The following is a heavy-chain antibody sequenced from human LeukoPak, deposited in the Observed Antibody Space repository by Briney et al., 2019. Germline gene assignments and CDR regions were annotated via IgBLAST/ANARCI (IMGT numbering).Heavy chain of an antibody. J-gene: IGHJ4*02. CDR3: ARLQWLLLRRPHRTYYFDY. D-gene: IGHD3-22*01. CDR1: GGSIKSNNW. CDR2: IYHSGST. Sequence: PSETLSLTCAVSGGSIKSNNWWSWVRQPPGKGLEWIGEIYHSGSTNYNPSLESRVTVSVDKSKNQFSLKLSSVTAADTAVYYCARLQWLLLRRPHRTYYFDYWGQGTLVTVSS. V-gene: IGHV4-4*02.